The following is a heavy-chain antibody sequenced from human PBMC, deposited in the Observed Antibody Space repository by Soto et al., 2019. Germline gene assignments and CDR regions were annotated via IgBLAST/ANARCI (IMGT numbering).Heavy chain of an antibody. CDR3: AKDRPSGSRPYYYGMDV. D-gene: IGHD1-26*01. V-gene: IGHV1-3*01. J-gene: IGHJ6*02. Sequence: ASVKVSCKASGYTFTSYAIHWVRQAPGQSLEWMGWINAGNGNTKYSQKFQGRVTITRDTSASTAYMELSSLRSEDTAVYYCAKDRPSGSRPYYYGMDVWGQGTTVTVSS. CDR2: INAGNGNT. CDR1: GYTFTSYA.